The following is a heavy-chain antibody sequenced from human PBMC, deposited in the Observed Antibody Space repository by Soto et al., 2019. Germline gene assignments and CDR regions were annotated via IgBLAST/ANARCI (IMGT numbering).Heavy chain of an antibody. CDR2: IWYDGSNK. J-gene: IGHJ5*02. V-gene: IGHV3-33*01. Sequence: QVQLVESGGGVVQPGRSLRLSCAASGFTFSSYGMHWVRQAPGKGLEWVAVIWYDGSNKYYADSVKGRFTISRDNSKNTLYLKMNSLRAEDTAVYYCAREVAAGINWFDPWGQGTLVTVSS. CDR1: GFTFSSYG. CDR3: AREVAAGINWFDP. D-gene: IGHD6-13*01.